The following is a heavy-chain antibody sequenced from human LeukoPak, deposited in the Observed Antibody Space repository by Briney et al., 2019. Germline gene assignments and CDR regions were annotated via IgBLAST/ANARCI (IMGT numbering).Heavy chain of an antibody. J-gene: IGHJ3*02. CDR3: ARDLWFGENDAFDI. CDR2: IYTSGST. CDR1: GGSISSYY. D-gene: IGHD3-10*01. V-gene: IGHV4-4*07. Sequence: SETLSLTCTVSGGSISSYYWSWVRQPAGKGLEWIGRIYTSGSTNYNPSLKSRVTMSVDTSKNQFSLKLSSVTAADTAVYYCARDLWFGENDAFDIWGQGTMVTVPS.